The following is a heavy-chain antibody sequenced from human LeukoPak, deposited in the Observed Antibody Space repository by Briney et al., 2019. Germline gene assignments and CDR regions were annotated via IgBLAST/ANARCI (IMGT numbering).Heavy chain of an antibody. CDR2: IYYSGST. CDR1: GGSISSSSYY. V-gene: IGHV4-39*07. CDR3: ARRVSRGVFDY. D-gene: IGHD3-10*01. J-gene: IGHJ4*02. Sequence: SETLSLTCTVSGGSISSSSYYWGWIRQPPGKGLEWIGSIYYSGSTYYNPSLKSRVTISVDTSKNQFSLKLSSVTAADTAVYYCARRVSRGVFDYWGQGTLVTVSA.